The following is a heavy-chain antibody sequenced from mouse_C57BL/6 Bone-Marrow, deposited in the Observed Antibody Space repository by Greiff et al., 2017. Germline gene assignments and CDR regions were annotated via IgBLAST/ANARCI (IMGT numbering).Heavy chain of an antibody. J-gene: IGHJ3*01. CDR3: ARNSIDLLWLRGSVY. CDR2: IYPRSGTT. V-gene: IGHV1-81*01. D-gene: IGHD2-2*01. Sequence: QVQLQQSGAELARPGASVKLSCKASGYTFTSYGISWVKQRTGQGLEWIGEIYPRSGTTYYNEKFKGKATLTADKSSSTAYMELRSLTSEDSAVYFCARNSIDLLWLRGSVYWGQGTLVTVSA. CDR1: GYTFTSYG.